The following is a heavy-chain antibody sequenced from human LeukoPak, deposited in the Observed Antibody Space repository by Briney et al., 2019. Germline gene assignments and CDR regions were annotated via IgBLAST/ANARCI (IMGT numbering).Heavy chain of an antibody. CDR2: IYYSGST. V-gene: IGHV4-4*07. CDR1: GGSISSYY. J-gene: IGHJ4*02. D-gene: IGHD5-18*01. Sequence: SETLSLTCTVSGGSISSYYWSWIRQPAGKGLEWIGSIYYSGSTYYNPSLKSRVTISVDTSMNQFSLKLSSVTAADTAVYYCARVLGGYSYGYVDYWGQGTLVTVSS. CDR3: ARVLGGYSYGYVDY.